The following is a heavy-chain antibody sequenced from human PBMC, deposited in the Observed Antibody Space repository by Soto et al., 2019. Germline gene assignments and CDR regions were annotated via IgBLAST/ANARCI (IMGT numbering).Heavy chain of an antibody. CDR1: GYTSTSCY. CDR3: AIYSPVAY. V-gene: IGHV1-46*01. D-gene: IGHD4-4*01. Sequence: ASVKVSCKASGYTSTSCYIHWVRQAPGQGLEWMGIINPSGGSTSYAQKFQGRVTMTRDTSTSTVYMELSSLRSEDTAVYYCAIYSPVAYWGQGTLVTVSS. J-gene: IGHJ4*02. CDR2: INPSGGST.